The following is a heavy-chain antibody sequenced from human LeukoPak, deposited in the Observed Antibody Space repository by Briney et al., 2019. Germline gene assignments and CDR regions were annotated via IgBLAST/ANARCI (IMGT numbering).Heavy chain of an antibody. V-gene: IGHV3-74*01. CDR2: INPDGSST. Sequence: GGSLRLSCAASGFTLRSYWMHWVRQAPGKGLVWVSRINPDGSSTNYADSVKGRFTISRDNSKNTLYLQMNSLRAEDTAVYYCAKLITMVRGVIPRPLDYWGQGTLVTVSS. D-gene: IGHD3-10*01. CDR3: AKLITMVRGVIPRPLDY. J-gene: IGHJ4*02. CDR1: GFTLRSYW.